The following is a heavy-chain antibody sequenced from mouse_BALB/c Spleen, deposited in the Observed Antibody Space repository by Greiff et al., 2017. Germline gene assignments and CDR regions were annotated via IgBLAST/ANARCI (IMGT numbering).Heavy chain of an antibody. CDR1: VYTFTSYW. CDR3: ASRGSSLFAD. J-gene: IGHJ3*01. Sequence: QVQLQQPGAELVKPGASVKLSCKASVYTFTSYWMHWVKQRPGQGLEWIGEINPSNGRTNYNEKFTSKATLTVDKSSSTAYMQLSSLTSEDSAVYYCASRGSSLFADWGQGTLVTVSA. V-gene: IGHV1S81*02. D-gene: IGHD1-1*01. CDR2: INPSNGRT.